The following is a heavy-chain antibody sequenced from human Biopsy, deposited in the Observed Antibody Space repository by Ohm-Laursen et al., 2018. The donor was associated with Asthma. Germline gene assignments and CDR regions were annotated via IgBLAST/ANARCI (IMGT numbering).Heavy chain of an antibody. CDR1: GGTFSNFA. D-gene: IGHD6-19*01. V-gene: IGHV1-69*13. CDR3: ARCQVGYSSGWSLLLKKIYYSGMDV. CDR2: IMTVFGTT. J-gene: IGHJ6*02. Sequence: SVKVSCKAPGGTFSNFAISWVRQAPGQGLEWLGGIMTVFGTTDYAQKFQGRVTITADESTSTAYMEVTSLRSEDTAIYYCARCQVGYSSGWSLLLKKIYYSGMDVRGQGTAVTVSS.